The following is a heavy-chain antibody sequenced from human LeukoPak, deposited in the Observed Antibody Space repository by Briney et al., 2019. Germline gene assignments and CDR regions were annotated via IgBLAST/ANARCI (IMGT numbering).Heavy chain of an antibody. Sequence: GGSLRLSCAASGFTFGSYAMHWVRQAPGKGLEWVAVISYDGSNKYYADSVKGRFTISRDNSKNTLYLQMNSLRAEDTAVYYCARVGALEVRLYYYGMDVWGQGTTVTVSS. V-gene: IGHV3-30-3*01. J-gene: IGHJ6*02. CDR3: ARVGALEVRLYYYGMDV. CDR2: ISYDGSNK. D-gene: IGHD2-8*02. CDR1: GFTFGSYA.